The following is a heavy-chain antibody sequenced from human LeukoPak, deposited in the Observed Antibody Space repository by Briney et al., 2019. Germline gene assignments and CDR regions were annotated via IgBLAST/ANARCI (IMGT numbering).Heavy chain of an antibody. CDR2: INPNSGGT. V-gene: IGHV1-2*02. CDR1: GYTFSGYY. D-gene: IGHD3-10*01. CDR3: ASGDRVTMLRGGNIGYFGY. J-gene: IGHJ4*02. Sequence: GASVKVSCKASGYTFSGYYMHWVRQAPGQGLEWMGWINPNSGGTDYAQKFQGRVTMTRDTSISTAYMELSRLRSDDTAVYYCASGDRVTMLRGGNIGYFGYWGQGTLVTVSS.